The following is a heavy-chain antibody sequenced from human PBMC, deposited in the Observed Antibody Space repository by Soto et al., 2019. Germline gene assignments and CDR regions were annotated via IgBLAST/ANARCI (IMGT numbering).Heavy chain of an antibody. CDR2: ISSSSSYL. D-gene: IGHD5-18*01. J-gene: IGHJ2*01. CDR3: ARSDTAMATNWYFDL. Sequence: PGGSLRLSCAASGFTFSSYSMNWVRQAPGKGLEWASSISSSSSYLYYADSVKGRFTISRDNAKNSLYLQMNSLRAEDTAVYYCARSDTAMATNWYFDLWGRGTLVTVSS. V-gene: IGHV3-21*01. CDR1: GFTFSSYS.